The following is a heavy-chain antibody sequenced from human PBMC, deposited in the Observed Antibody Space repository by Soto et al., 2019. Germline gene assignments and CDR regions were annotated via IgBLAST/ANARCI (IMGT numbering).Heavy chain of an antibody. CDR2: IYYSGST. CDR1: GGSISSSSYY. V-gene: IGHV4-39*01. D-gene: IGHD2-2*01. J-gene: IGHJ6*02. Sequence: QLQLQESGPGLVKPSETLSLTCTVSGGSISSSSYYWGWIRQPPGKGLEWIGSIYYSGSTYYNPSLKSRVTISVDTSKNQFSLKLXXVTAXDXAXXXXXXXXCSSTSCFHSYYYYYGMDVWGQGTTVTVSS. CDR3: XXXXCSSTSCFHSYYYYYGMDV.